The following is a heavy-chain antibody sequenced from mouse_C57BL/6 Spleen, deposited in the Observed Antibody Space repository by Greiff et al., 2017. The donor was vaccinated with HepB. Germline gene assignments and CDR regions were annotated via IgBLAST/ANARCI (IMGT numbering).Heavy chain of an antibody. CDR1: GFTFSSYA. J-gene: IGHJ4*01. V-gene: IGHV5-4*01. D-gene: IGHD2-5*01. CDR3: ARDDYSNRDYAMDY. Sequence: EVKLVESGGGLVKPGGSLKLSCAASGFTFSSYAMSWVRQPPEKRLEWVATISEGGSYTYYTDNVKGRFTISRDNAKNNLYLQMSHLKSEDTAMYYCARDDYSNRDYAMDYWGQGTSVTVSS. CDR2: ISEGGSYT.